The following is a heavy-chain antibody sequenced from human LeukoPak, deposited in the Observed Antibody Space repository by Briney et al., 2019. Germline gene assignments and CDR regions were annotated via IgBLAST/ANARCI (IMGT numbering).Heavy chain of an antibody. Sequence: PGGSLRLSWAASGFTFSSYAMSWVRQAPGKGLEWVSAISGRGGSTYYADYVKGRFTISRDNSKNTMYLQMNSLRAEDTAVYYCAKIPNTAMVQDYYYYGMDVWGQGTTVTVSS. V-gene: IGHV3-23*01. CDR3: AKIPNTAMVQDYYYYGMDV. J-gene: IGHJ6*02. D-gene: IGHD5-18*01. CDR1: GFTFSSYA. CDR2: ISGRGGST.